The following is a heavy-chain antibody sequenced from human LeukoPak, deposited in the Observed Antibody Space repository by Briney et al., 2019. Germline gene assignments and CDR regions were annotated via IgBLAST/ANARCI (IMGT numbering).Heavy chain of an antibody. CDR3: AKISTPVTTSDY. J-gene: IGHJ4*02. CDR1: GFTFSSYW. V-gene: IGHV3-23*01. CDR2: ISASGGST. Sequence: GGSLRLSCAASGFTFSSYWMHWVRQAPGKGLEWVSSISASGGSTYYADSVKGRFTISRDNSKNTLFLQMNSLRAEDTAVYYCAKISTPVTTSDYWGQGTLVTVSS. D-gene: IGHD4-17*01.